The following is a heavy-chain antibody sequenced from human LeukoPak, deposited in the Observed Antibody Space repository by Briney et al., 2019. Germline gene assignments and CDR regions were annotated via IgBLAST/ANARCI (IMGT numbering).Heavy chain of an antibody. CDR2: IYSGGST. CDR1: GFTVSSNY. D-gene: IGHD2-2*02. V-gene: IGHV3-66*02. Sequence: GGSLRLSCAASGFTVSSNYMSWVRQAPGKGLEWVSVIYSGGSTYYADSVKGRFTISRDNSKNTLYLQMNSLRAEDTAVYYCARSRGYCSSTSCYTDLNYFDYWGQRTLVTVSS. J-gene: IGHJ4*02. CDR3: ARSRGYCSSTSCYTDLNYFDY.